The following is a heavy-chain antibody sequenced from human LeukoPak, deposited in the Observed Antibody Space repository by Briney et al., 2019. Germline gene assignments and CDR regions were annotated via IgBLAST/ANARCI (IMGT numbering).Heavy chain of an antibody. D-gene: IGHD3-10*01. Sequence: GASVKVSCKASGYTFTGYYMHWVRQAPGQGLEWMGWINPNSGGTNYAQKFQGRVTMTRDTSISTAYMELSRLRSDDTAVYYCARDGAITMVRGVIVEADYWGQGTLVTVSS. J-gene: IGHJ4*02. CDR1: GYTFTGYY. V-gene: IGHV1-2*02. CDR2: INPNSGGT. CDR3: ARDGAITMVRGVIVEADY.